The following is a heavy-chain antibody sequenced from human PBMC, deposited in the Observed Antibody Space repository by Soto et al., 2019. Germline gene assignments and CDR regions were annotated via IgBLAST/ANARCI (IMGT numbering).Heavy chain of an antibody. D-gene: IGHD5-12*01. CDR1: GYTFTRYN. Sequence: GASVKVSCKTPGYTFTRYNIHWVRQAPGQGLEWMGIINPSGGSTSYAQKFQGRVTMTRDTSTSTVYMELSSLRSEDTAVYYCARVTIGAEMAFDYWGPGTLVTVSS. CDR2: INPSGGST. CDR3: ARVTIGAEMAFDY. J-gene: IGHJ4*02. V-gene: IGHV1-46*01.